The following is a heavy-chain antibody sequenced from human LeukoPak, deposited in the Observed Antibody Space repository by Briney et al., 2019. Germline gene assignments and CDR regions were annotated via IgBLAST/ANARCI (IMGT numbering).Heavy chain of an antibody. J-gene: IGHJ4*02. CDR2: ISYDGSNK. Sequence: PGRSLRLSCAASGFTFSSYAMHWVRQAPGKGLERVAVISYDGSNKYYADSVKGRFTISRDNSKNTLYLQMNSLRAEDTAVYYCAREDGDYGGNYDYWGQGTLVTVSS. D-gene: IGHD4-23*01. V-gene: IGHV3-30-3*01. CDR3: AREDGDYGGNYDY. CDR1: GFTFSSYA.